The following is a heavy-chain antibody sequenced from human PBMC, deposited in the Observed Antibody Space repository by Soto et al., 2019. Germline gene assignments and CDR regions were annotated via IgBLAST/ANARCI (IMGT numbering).Heavy chain of an antibody. D-gene: IGHD2-2*01. V-gene: IGHV5-51*01. J-gene: IGHJ3*02. Sequence: GESLKISCKGSGYSFTSYWIGWVRQMPGKGLEWMGIIYPGDSDTRYSPSFQGQVTISADKSISTAYLQWSSLKASDTAMYYCATPRDCSSTSCYDAFDIWGQGTMVTVSS. CDR3: ATPRDCSSTSCYDAFDI. CDR2: IYPGDSDT. CDR1: GYSFTSYW.